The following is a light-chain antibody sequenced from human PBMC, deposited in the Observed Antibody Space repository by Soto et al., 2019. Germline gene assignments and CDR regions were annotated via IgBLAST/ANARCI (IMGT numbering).Light chain of an antibody. CDR2: TTS. V-gene: IGKV1-9*01. CDR1: QGISRA. J-gene: IGKJ4*01. CDR3: PQHYNYPLT. Sequence: AASVGDTFTITCRASQGISRALSWYQQKPGNAPKLLIWTTSNLLSGVPSRFSASGSDTEFTLTVSGLQPEDFATYYCPQHYNYPLTFGGGTKVDSK.